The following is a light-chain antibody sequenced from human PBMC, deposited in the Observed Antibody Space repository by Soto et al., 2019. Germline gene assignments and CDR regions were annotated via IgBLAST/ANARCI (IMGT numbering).Light chain of an antibody. CDR3: SSYTGSNSYV. CDR1: SSDVGGYNY. CDR2: EVT. J-gene: IGLJ1*01. Sequence: QSVLTQPRSVSGSPGQSVTISCTGTSSDVGGYNYVSWYQQHPGKAPKLMIYEVTKRPSGVPGRFSASKSGNTASLTVSGLQAEDEADYYCSSYTGSNSYVFGTGTKLTVL. V-gene: IGLV2-11*01.